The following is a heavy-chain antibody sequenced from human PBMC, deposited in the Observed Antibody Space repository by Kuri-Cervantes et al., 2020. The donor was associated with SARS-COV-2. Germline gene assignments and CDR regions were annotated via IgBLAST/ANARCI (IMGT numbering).Heavy chain of an antibody. Sequence: GESLKISCAASGFTFSSYWMHWVRQAPGKGLVWVSRINSDGSSTSYADSVKGRFTISRDNAKNSLYLQMNSLRAEDTAVYYCARDEEGSSWSSYYYYYGMDVWGQGTTVTVSS. V-gene: IGHV3-74*01. CDR3: ARDEEGSSWSSYYYYYGMDV. D-gene: IGHD6-13*01. CDR1: GFTFSSYW. J-gene: IGHJ6*02. CDR2: INSDGSST.